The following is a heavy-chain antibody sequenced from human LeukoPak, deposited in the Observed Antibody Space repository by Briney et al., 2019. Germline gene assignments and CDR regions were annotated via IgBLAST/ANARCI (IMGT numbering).Heavy chain of an antibody. CDR2: TTGSGATT. CDR1: GFTFSSYV. V-gene: IGHV3-23*01. Sequence: PGGSLRLSCAASGFTFSSYVMTWVRQAPGKGLEWVTTTTGSGATTDYADSVKGRFTISRDNSKNTLSLQMNSLRAEDTAVHYCARSWYFDLWGRGTLVTVSS. J-gene: IGHJ2*01. CDR3: ARSWYFDL.